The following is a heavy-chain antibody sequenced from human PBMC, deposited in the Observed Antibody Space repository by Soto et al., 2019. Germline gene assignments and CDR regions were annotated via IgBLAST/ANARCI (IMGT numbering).Heavy chain of an antibody. J-gene: IGHJ4*02. D-gene: IGHD2-2*01. Sequence: QVQLVQSGAEVKKPGASVKVSCKASGYTFTGYYMYWVRQAPGQGLEWMGWINANSGGTNYAQKFQGRVTMTRDTSISTAYMELSRLRSDDTAMYYCARTDIVVVPAAILGYWGQGTLVTVSS. CDR2: INANSGGT. CDR3: ARTDIVVVPAAILGY. V-gene: IGHV1-2*02. CDR1: GYTFTGYY.